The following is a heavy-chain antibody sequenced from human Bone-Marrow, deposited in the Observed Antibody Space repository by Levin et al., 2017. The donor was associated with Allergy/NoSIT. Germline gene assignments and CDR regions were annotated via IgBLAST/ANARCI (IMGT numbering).Heavy chain of an antibody. CDR3: ARGRALFDY. Sequence: LRLSCTVSSASISSGAYYWSWIRQPAGKGLEWIGRIQSTGSTNYNPSLKSRVTISVDTSKNQLSLKLSSVTAADTAVYYCARGRALFDYWGRGTLVTVSS. V-gene: IGHV4-61*02. CDR2: IQSTGST. CDR1: SASISSGAYY. J-gene: IGHJ4*02.